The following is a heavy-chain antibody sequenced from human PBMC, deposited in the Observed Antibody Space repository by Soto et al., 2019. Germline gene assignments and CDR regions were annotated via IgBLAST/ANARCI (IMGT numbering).Heavy chain of an antibody. D-gene: IGHD3-22*01. CDR3: ANQYYYDSSGAFDI. Sequence: SETLSLTCAVSGGSISSNNWWSWVRQPPGKGLEWIGEIYHSGSTNYDPSLKSRVTMSVDKSKNQFSLKLSSVTAADTAVYYCANQYYYDSSGAFDIWGQGTMVTVSS. V-gene: IGHV4-4*02. CDR2: IYHSGST. CDR1: GGSISSNNW. J-gene: IGHJ3*02.